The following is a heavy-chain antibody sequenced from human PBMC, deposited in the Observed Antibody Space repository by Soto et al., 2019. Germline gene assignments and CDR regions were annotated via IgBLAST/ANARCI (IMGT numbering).Heavy chain of an antibody. J-gene: IGHJ4*02. CDR1: GYTFTSYA. CDR3: ARNLMVYDILTVYNMDYYFDY. Sequence: ASVKVSCKASGYTFTSYAMHWVRQAPGQRLEWMGWINAGNGNTKYSQKFQGRVTITRDTSASTAYMELSSLRSEDTAVYYCARNLMVYDILTVYNMDYYFDYWGKGPRVTVS. CDR2: INAGNGNT. V-gene: IGHV1-3*01. D-gene: IGHD3-9*01.